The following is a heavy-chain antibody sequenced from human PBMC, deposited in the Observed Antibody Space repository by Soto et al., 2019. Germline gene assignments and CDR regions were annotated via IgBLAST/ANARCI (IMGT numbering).Heavy chain of an antibody. CDR1: GGSFSGYY. V-gene: IGHV4-34*01. J-gene: IGHJ4*02. D-gene: IGHD3-22*01. Sequence: SETLSLTCAVYGGSFSGYYWSWIRQPPGKGLEWIGEINHSRSTNYNPSLKSRVTISVDTSKNQFSLKLSSVTAADTAVYYCARGWGYYDSSGYYIDYWGQGTLVTVSS. CDR2: INHSRST. CDR3: ARGWGYYDSSGYYIDY.